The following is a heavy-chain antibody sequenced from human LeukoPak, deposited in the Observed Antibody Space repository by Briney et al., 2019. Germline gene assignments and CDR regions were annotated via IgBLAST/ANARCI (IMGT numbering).Heavy chain of an antibody. J-gene: IGHJ4*02. V-gene: IGHV3-21*01. D-gene: IGHD3-10*01. CDR1: GFTFSSYS. Sequence: GGSLRLSCAASGFTFSSYSMNWVRQAPGKGLEWVSSISSSSSYIYYADSVKGRFNIYRDNAKNSLYLQMNSLRAEDTAVYYGARAPSDGWFGELDFDYWGQGTLVTVSS. CDR2: ISSSSSYI. CDR3: ARAPSDGWFGELDFDY.